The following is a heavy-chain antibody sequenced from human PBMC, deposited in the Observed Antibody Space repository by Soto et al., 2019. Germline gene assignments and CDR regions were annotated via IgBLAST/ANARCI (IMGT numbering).Heavy chain of an antibody. CDR3: ARPYASGSYYNDYYYGMDV. D-gene: IGHD3-10*01. CDR1: GYTFTSYG. CDR2: ISAYNGNT. Sequence: ASVKVSCKASGYTFTSYGISWVRQAPGQGLEWMGWISAYNGNTNYAQKLQGRVTMTTDTSTSTAYMELRSLRSDDTAVYYCARPYASGSYYNDYYYGMDVWGQGTTVTVSS. V-gene: IGHV1-18*01. J-gene: IGHJ6*02.